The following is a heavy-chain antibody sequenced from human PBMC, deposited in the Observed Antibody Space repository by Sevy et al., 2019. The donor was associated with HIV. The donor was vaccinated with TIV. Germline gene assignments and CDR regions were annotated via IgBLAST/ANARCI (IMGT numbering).Heavy chain of an antibody. D-gene: IGHD2-21*02. Sequence: GGSLRLSCAASGFTFSNAWMSWVRQAPGKGLEWVGRIKSKTDGGTTDYAAPVKGRFTIARDDSKTTLYLQMNSLKTEDTAVYYCTTDGPVVRGGDGYTSHGGWGQGTLVTVSS. J-gene: IGHJ4*02. V-gene: IGHV3-15*01. CDR3: TTDGPVVRGGDGYTSHGG. CDR1: GFTFSNAW. CDR2: IKSKTDGGTT.